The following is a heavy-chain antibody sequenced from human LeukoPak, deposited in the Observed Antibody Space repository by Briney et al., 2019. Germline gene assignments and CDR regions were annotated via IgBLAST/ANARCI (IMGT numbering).Heavy chain of an antibody. CDR1: GYTFTSYD. Sequence: ASVKVSCKAPGYTFTSYDINWVRQATGQGLEWMGWMNPNSGNTGYAQKFQGRVTMTRNTSISTAYMEVSSLRSEDTAVYYCARGYCSDGSCYSQFEFWGQGTLVTVSS. CDR2: MNPNSGNT. V-gene: IGHV1-8*01. CDR3: ARGYCSDGSCYSQFEF. D-gene: IGHD2-15*01. J-gene: IGHJ4*02.